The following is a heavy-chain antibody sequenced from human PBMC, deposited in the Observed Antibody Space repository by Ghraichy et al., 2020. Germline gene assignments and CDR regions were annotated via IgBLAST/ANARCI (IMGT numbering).Heavy chain of an antibody. CDR3: ARTLYSSTQEGYFDY. V-gene: IGHV2-70*11. D-gene: IGHD6-13*01. CDR2: IDWDNDK. CDR1: GFSLSTRGMC. J-gene: IGHJ4*02. Sequence: SGPTLVKPTQTLTLTCTFSGFSLSTRGMCVSWIRQPPGKALEWLARIDWDNDKYYSTSLKIRLTISKDTSRNQVVFAMTNMDPAETATYYCARTLYSSTQEGYFDYWGRGTLVTVSS.